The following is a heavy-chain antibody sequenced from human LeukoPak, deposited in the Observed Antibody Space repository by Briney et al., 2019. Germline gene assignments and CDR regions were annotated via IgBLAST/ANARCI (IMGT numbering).Heavy chain of an antibody. J-gene: IGHJ5*02. CDR2: ISAYNGNT. Sequence: ASVKVSCKASGYTFTSYYIHWVRQAPGQGLEWMGWISAYNGNTNYAQKLQGRVTMTTDTSTSTAYMELRSLRSDDTAVYYCARDRGITMVRGRGFDPWGQGTLVTVSS. D-gene: IGHD3-10*01. CDR3: ARDRGITMVRGRGFDP. V-gene: IGHV1-18*04. CDR1: GYTFTSYY.